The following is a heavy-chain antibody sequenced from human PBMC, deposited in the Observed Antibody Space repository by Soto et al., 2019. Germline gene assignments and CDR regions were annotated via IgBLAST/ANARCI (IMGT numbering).Heavy chain of an antibody. Sequence: GGSLRLSCAASGFTFSGSAMHWVRQASGKGLEWVGRIRSKANSYATAYAASVKGRFTISRDDSKNTAYLQMNSLKTEDTAVYYCTRQVDYGDTGSYYYYYGMDVWGQGTTVTVSS. V-gene: IGHV3-73*01. CDR1: GFTFSGSA. CDR2: IRSKANSYAT. D-gene: IGHD4-17*01. CDR3: TRQVDYGDTGSYYYYYGMDV. J-gene: IGHJ6*02.